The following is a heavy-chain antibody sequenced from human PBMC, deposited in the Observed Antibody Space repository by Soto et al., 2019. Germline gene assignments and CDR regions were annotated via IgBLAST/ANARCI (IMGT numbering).Heavy chain of an antibody. J-gene: IGHJ1*01. D-gene: IGHD6-6*01. Sequence: GGSLRLSCAASGFTFSSYAMHWVRQAPGKGLEWVAVISYDGSNKYYADSVKGRFTISRDNSKNTLYLQMNSLRAEDTAVYYCARDHVAARPQYFQHWGQGTLVTVSS. CDR2: ISYDGSNK. CDR1: GFTFSSYA. CDR3: ARDHVAARPQYFQH. V-gene: IGHV3-30-3*01.